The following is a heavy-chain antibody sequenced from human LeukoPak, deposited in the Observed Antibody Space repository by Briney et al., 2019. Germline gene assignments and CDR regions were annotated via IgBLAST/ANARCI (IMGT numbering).Heavy chain of an antibody. CDR2: INHSGST. CDR3: EAGNDGSGSN. D-gene: IGHD3-10*01. J-gene: IGHJ4*02. Sequence: SETLSLTCAVYGGSFSGYYWSWLRQPPGKGLEWIGEINHSGSTNYNPSLKSRVTISVDTSKNQFSLKLSSVTAADTAAYYCEAGNDGSGSNWGQGTLVTVSS. V-gene: IGHV4-34*01. CDR1: GGSFSGYY.